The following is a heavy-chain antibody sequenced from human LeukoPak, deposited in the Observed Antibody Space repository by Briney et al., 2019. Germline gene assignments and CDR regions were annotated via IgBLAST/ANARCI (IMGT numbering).Heavy chain of an antibody. CDR1: GYTFTAQY. J-gene: IGHJ4*02. CDR2: INPNNGDT. V-gene: IGHV1-2*02. D-gene: IGHD1-26*01. CDR3: ARESSSYSGSYYAPHDY. Sequence: ASVKVSCKASGYTFTAQYMHWVRQAPGQGLEWMGWINPNNGDTKYAQSFLGRVTMTRDTSISTAYMELSRLRSDDTAVYYCARESSSYSGSYYAPHDYWGQGTLVTVSS.